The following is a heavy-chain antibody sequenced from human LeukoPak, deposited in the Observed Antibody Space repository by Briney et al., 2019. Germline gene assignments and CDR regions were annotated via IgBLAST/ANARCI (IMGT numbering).Heavy chain of an antibody. CDR1: GYSISSGYY. CDR3: ARGEQWQVRFWFDP. J-gene: IGHJ5*02. Sequence: SETLSLTCSVSGYSISSGYYWGWIRQPPGKRLEWIATISHSGSTYYNPSLKSRVTISLDTSKNQFSLKLSSATASDTAVYYCARGEQWQVRFWFDPWGQGTLVTVSS. D-gene: IGHD6-19*01. V-gene: IGHV4-38-2*02. CDR2: ISHSGST.